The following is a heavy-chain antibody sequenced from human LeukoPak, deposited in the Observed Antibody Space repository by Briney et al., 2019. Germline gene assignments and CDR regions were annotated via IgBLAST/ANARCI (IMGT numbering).Heavy chain of an antibody. J-gene: IGHJ4*02. V-gene: IGHV3-21*01. Sequence: PGGSLRLSCAASGFAFKTYSMDWVRQAPGKGLEWVSSISSTSSYIYYADSVKGRFIISRDNAKNSLFLQMNSLSAEDTALYYCARDAGITGTTEFDFWGQGTLVTVSS. CDR2: ISSTSSYI. CDR3: ARDAGITGTTEFDF. D-gene: IGHD1-7*01. CDR1: GFAFKTYS.